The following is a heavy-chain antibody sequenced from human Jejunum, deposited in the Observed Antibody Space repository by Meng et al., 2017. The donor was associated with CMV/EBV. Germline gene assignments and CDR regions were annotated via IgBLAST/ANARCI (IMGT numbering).Heavy chain of an antibody. CDR2: ISWNSGDI. D-gene: IGHD4-23*01. V-gene: IGHV3-13*01. CDR1: GFTFSSYD. Sequence: CAACGFTFSSYDMHWVRQVTGKGLEWVSGISWNSGDIGYADSLKGRFTISRDNSKSTLYLQMNNLTAEDTAMYYCARLYGGGVFDIWGQGTMVTVSS. CDR3: ARLYGGGVFDI. J-gene: IGHJ3*02.